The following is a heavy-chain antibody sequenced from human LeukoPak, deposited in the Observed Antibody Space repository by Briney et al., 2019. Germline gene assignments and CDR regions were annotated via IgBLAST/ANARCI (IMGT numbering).Heavy chain of an antibody. CDR2: ISAYNGNT. CDR3: ARAATVAVSPYDY. V-gene: IGHV1-18*01. CDR1: GYTFTSYG. J-gene: IGHJ4*02. Sequence: ASVKVSCKASGYTFTSYGISRVRQAPGQGLEWMGWISAYNGNTDYARNLQGRVTMTTDTSTSTACMELRILRSDDTAVYYCARAATVAVSPYDYWGQGTLVTVSS. D-gene: IGHD4-23*01.